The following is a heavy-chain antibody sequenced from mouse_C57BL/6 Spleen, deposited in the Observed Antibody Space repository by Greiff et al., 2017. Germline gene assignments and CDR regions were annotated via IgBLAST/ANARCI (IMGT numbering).Heavy chain of an antibody. CDR1: GFTFSDYY. CDR3: ARLSSGYVDY. D-gene: IGHD3-2*02. CDR2: ISNGGGST. J-gene: IGHJ4*01. Sequence: EVQLQESGGGLVQPGGSLKLSCAASGFTFSDYYMYWVRQTPEKRLEWVAYISNGGGSTYYPDTVKGRFTISRDNAKNTLYLQMSRLKSEDTALYYCARLSSGYVDYWGQGTSVTVSS. V-gene: IGHV5-12*01.